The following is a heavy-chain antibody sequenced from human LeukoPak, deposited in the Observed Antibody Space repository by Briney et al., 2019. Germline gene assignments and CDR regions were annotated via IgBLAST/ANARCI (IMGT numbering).Heavy chain of an antibody. J-gene: IGHJ6*02. CDR2: IIPIFGTA. V-gene: IGHV1-69*13. Sequence: SVKVSCKASGYTFTSYYMHWVRQAPGQGLEWMGGIIPIFGTANYAQKFQGRVTITADESTSTAYMELTRLRSEDTAVFYCARGVCGAGSCGMDVWGQGTTVTVSS. CDR3: ARGVCGAGSCGMDV. CDR1: GYTFTSYY. D-gene: IGHD1-26*01.